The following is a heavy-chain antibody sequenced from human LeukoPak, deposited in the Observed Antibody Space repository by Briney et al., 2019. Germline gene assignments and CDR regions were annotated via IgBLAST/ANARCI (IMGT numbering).Heavy chain of an antibody. Sequence: ASVKVSCKASGYTFTGYYMRWVRQAPGQGLEWMGWINPNSGGTNYAQKFQGRVTMTRETSISTAYMEPSRLRSDDTAVYYCAREKGFGELLFDYWGQGTLVTVSS. CDR2: INPNSGGT. CDR3: AREKGFGELLFDY. CDR1: GYTFTGYY. J-gene: IGHJ4*02. V-gene: IGHV1-2*02. D-gene: IGHD3-10*01.